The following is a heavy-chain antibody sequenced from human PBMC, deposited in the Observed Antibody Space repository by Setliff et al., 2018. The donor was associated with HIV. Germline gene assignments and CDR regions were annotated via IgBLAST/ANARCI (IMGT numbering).Heavy chain of an antibody. V-gene: IGHV3-21*01. J-gene: IGHJ4*02. D-gene: IGHD3-10*01. Sequence: PGGSLRLSCAASGFTFSNYSMNWVRQAPGKGLEWVSSISSGSSYIYYADSVKGRFTISRDNSKNTLFLQLNTLRPEDTAVYSCAKDVGVRGAFDYWGQGTLVTVSS. CDR1: GFTFSNYS. CDR2: ISSGSSYI. CDR3: AKDVGVRGAFDY.